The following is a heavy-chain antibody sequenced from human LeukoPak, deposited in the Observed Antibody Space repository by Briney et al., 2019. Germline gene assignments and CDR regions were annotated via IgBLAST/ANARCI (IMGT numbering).Heavy chain of an antibody. CDR3: ASRGYTSSPGDS. CDR2: IFPGDSDT. D-gene: IGHD6-13*01. V-gene: IGHV5-51*01. J-gene: IGHJ4*02. Sequence: GESLKTSLKGSGYIFTSYWIAWLRQMPGKGLECMGSIFPGDSDTKYNPSFQGSVHTSADKSISTAYLQWNSLYDSESAMYYCASRGYTSSPGDSWGQGTLVTVSS. CDR1: GYIFTSYW.